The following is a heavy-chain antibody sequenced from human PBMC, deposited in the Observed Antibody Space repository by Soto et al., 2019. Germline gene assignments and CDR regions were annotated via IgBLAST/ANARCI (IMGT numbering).Heavy chain of an antibody. J-gene: IGHJ4*02. CDR2: IERRGADT. V-gene: IGHV3-11*05. CDR3: ASDRRITVV. Sequence: QTQLVESGGGLVKPGGSLRLSCVASGFAFSDYYMTWIRQAPGKGLEWISNIERRGADTKYADSVKGRFTISRDNTKNSLYLQMNSLRAEDTAVYYCASDRRITVVGGQGTLVTVSS. CDR1: GFAFSDYY. D-gene: IGHD3-10*01.